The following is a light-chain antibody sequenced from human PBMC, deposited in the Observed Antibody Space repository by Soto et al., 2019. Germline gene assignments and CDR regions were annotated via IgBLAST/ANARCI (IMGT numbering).Light chain of an antibody. CDR3: QQYNSYPYT. J-gene: IGKJ2*01. Sequence: DIQMTQSPSTLSASVGDTVSITCRASQSISGWMAWYQQKPGKVPKLLIFDASSWESGVPSRFSGSGSGTIFTLTISGLQPGDFATYYCQQYNSYPYTFGQGTKLEIK. CDR2: DAS. CDR1: QSISGW. V-gene: IGKV1-5*01.